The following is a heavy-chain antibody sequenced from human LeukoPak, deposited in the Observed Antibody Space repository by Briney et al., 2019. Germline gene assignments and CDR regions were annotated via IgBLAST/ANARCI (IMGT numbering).Heavy chain of an antibody. CDR2: IYYSGST. D-gene: IGHD1-1*01. Sequence: SETLSLTCTVSGGSISSSSYYWGWIRQPPGKGLEWIGSIYYSGSTYYNPSLKSRVTISVDTSKNQFSLKLSSMTAADTAVYYCARRTKGGNYYYYYMDVWGKGTTVTVSS. J-gene: IGHJ6*03. CDR3: ARRTKGGNYYYYYMDV. CDR1: GGSISSSSYY. V-gene: IGHV4-39*07.